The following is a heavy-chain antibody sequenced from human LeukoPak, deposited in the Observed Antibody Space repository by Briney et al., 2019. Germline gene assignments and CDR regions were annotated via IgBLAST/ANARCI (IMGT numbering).Heavy chain of an antibody. D-gene: IGHD5-12*01. Sequence: SETLSLTCIVSGGSISSGSYYWSWIRQPAGKGLEWIGRIYTSGSTNYNPSLKSRVTISVDTSKNQFSLKLSSVTAADTAVYYRARVGSGYDGAAIDYWGQGTLVTVSS. CDR2: IYTSGST. CDR3: ARVGSGYDGAAIDY. V-gene: IGHV4-61*02. CDR1: GGSISSGSYY. J-gene: IGHJ4*02.